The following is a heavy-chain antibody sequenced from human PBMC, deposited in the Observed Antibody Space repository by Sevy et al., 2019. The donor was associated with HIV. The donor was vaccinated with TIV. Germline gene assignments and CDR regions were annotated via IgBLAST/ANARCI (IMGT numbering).Heavy chain of an antibody. CDR2: IYPGDSDT. V-gene: IGHV5-51*01. CDR1: GYSFTSYW. D-gene: IGHD3-3*01. CDR3: ARHGPYYDFWSGYYRANWFDP. J-gene: IGHJ5*02. Sequence: GESLKISCKGSGYSFTSYWIGWVRQMPGKGLEWMGIIYPGDSDTRYSPSFQGQVTISADKSISTAYLQCSSLKASDTAMYYCARHGPYYDFWSGYYRANWFDPWGQGTLVTVSS.